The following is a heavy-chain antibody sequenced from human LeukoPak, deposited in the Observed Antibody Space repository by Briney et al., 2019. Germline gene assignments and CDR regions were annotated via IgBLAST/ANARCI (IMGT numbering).Heavy chain of an antibody. Sequence: GSLRLSCAASGFTVSNYYMSWVRQAPGKGLEWVSVIYTGGSTYYADSVKGRFTISRDNSKNTLYLQMNSLRAEDTAVYYCARGYYYNSRAFSVDAFDIWGLGTMVTVSS. CDR2: IYTGGST. CDR1: GFTVSNYY. V-gene: IGHV3-53*01. J-gene: IGHJ3*02. CDR3: ARGYYYNSRAFSVDAFDI. D-gene: IGHD3-22*01.